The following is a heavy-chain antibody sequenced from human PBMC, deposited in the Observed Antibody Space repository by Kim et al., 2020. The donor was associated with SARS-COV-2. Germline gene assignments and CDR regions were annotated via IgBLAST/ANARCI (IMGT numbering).Heavy chain of an antibody. D-gene: IGHD3-3*01. CDR1: GYTFSNYA. V-gene: IGHV1-3*01. Sequence: ASVKVSCKASGYTFSNYAMHWVRQAPGQRLEWMGWINAGSGNTEYSQKFQGRLIITRDTSASTAYMELSSLRSEDTAEYYCARGGAVLRFLEWLSSYFDYWGQGALITVSS. CDR2: INAGSGNT. CDR3: ARGGAVLRFLEWLSSYFDY. J-gene: IGHJ4*01.